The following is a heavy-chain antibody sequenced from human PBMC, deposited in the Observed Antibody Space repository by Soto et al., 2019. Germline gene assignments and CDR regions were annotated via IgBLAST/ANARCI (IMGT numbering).Heavy chain of an antibody. J-gene: IGHJ4*02. Sequence: SETLSLTCAVSGDSSSSPNWWSWYRQPPGKGLELIGEMFASGSSNYNPSLNGRVTISLDTSKNHFSLKLTSLAAADTAIYYCAREGFDHRPDYWGQGIPVTVS. CDR2: MFASGSS. V-gene: IGHV4-4*02. CDR3: AREGFDHRPDY. CDR1: GDSSSSPNW.